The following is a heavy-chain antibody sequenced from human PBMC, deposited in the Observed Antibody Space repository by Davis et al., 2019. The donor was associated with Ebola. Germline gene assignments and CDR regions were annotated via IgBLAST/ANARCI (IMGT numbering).Heavy chain of an antibody. D-gene: IGHD3-10*01. CDR2: INHSGST. Sequence: MPGGSLRLSCAVYGGSFSGYYWSWIRQPPGKGLEWIGEINHSGSTNYNPSLKSRVTISVDTSKNQFSPKLSSVTAADTAVYYCARRFTMVQGVIITSSYFDYWGQGTLVTVSS. CDR3: ARRFTMVQGVIITSSYFDY. V-gene: IGHV4-34*01. J-gene: IGHJ4*02. CDR1: GGSFSGYY.